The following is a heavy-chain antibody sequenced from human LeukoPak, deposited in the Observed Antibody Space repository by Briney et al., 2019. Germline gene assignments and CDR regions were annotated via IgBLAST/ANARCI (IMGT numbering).Heavy chain of an antibody. CDR1: GGSISSYY. D-gene: IGHD2-15*01. J-gene: IGHJ2*01. Sequence: SETLSLTCTVSGGSISSYYWSWIRQPPGKGLEWIGYIYYDGSTNYNPSLKSRVSISVDTSKNQFSLKLSSVTAADTAVYYCARGSGSGNWYFDLLGRGTLVTVSS. CDR2: IYYDGST. CDR3: ARGSGSGNWYFDL. V-gene: IGHV4-59*01.